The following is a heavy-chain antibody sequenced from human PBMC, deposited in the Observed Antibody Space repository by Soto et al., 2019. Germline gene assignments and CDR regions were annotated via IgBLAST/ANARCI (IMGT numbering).Heavy chain of an antibody. CDR2: INIVGGNT. CDR3: TKHYCFDS. J-gene: IGHJ4*02. Sequence: PGGSLRLSCAASGFTFSNYAMSWVRQAPGKALEWVSSINIVGGNTNYADSVRGRFTMSRDDSKNTVLLQMNSLRAEDTAIYYCTKHYCFDSWGQGTLVTVSS. CDR1: GFTFSNYA. V-gene: IGHV3-23*01.